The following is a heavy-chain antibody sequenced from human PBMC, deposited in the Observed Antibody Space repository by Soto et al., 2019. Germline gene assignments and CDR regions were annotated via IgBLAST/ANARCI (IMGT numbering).Heavy chain of an antibody. CDR1: GGTFRISA. V-gene: IGHV1-69*13. D-gene: IGHD3-9*01. J-gene: IGHJ5*02. CDR3: ARDIYIHWFYPLDA. Sequence: SVKVSCKASGGTFRISAFSWVRQAPGQGLEWMGGIIPIFGKANYEQRFQGRLTITADESTSTAYMELNCVRSEDTAVYFCARDIYIHWFYPLDAWGQGTLVTVSS. CDR2: IIPIFGKA.